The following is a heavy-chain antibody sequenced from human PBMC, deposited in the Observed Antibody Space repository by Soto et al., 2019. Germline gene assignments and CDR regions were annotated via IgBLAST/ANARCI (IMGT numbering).Heavy chain of an antibody. D-gene: IGHD2-2*01. V-gene: IGHV3-48*02. CDR2: ISTSGAI. CDR1: GFTFSGYS. Sequence: EVQLVESGGGLVQPGGSLRLSCAASGFTFSGYSMNWVRQAPGKGLKWVSYISTSGAIYYADSVKGRFTISRDNAKNSLYLQMNSPIDEDTGVYYCAGGGYQLVFWGQGTMVTVS. CDR3: AGGGYQLVF. J-gene: IGHJ3*01.